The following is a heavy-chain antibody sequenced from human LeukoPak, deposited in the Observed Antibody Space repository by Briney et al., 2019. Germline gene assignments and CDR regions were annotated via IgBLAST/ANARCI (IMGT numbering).Heavy chain of an antibody. J-gene: IGHJ4*02. CDR2: IYYSGST. V-gene: IGHV4-59*08. CDR3: ARHSRLDKSSLSWADY. CDR1: GGSISNYY. Sequence: PSETLSLTCTVSGGSISNYYWSWIRQPPGKGLDWIGYIYYSGSTNYNPSRKSRITISVDTSKNQFSLRLSSVTAADTAVYYCARHSRLDKSSLSWADYWGQGTLVTVSS. D-gene: IGHD2-2*03.